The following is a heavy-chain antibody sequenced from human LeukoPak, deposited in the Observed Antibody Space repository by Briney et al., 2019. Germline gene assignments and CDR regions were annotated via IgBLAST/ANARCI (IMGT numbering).Heavy chain of an antibody. J-gene: IGHJ4*02. CDR1: GGSVSSDGYY. CDR3: ATKGPRRGYFDY. Sequence: SESLSLTCTVSGGSVSSDGYYWRWSRQPPGRGVEWVGYIYYTGSTNYNPSLKSRVTISVDISTNHFSPKLPSVTAAATAVYYCATKGPRRGYFDYWGQGTLVAVSS. V-gene: IGHV4-61*03. CDR2: IYYTGST.